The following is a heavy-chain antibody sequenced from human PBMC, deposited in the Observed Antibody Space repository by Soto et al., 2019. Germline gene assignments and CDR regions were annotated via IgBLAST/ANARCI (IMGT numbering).Heavy chain of an antibody. D-gene: IGHD3-10*01. CDR2: IKKDGGGK. Sequence: EVQLVESGGGLVQPGGSLSPSCAPSGFTFSSYWMSWVRRAQGKGLGWVANIKKDGGGKYYVDSVKGRFTISRDNAKNSLYLQMNSLRAEDTAVYYCAREGYASGSGDYGMDVWGQGTTVTVSS. CDR3: AREGYASGSGDYGMDV. CDR1: GFTFSSYW. J-gene: IGHJ6*02. V-gene: IGHV3-7*01.